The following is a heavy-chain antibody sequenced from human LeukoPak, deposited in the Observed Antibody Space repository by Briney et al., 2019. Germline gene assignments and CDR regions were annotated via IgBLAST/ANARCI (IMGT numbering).Heavy chain of an antibody. V-gene: IGHV4-31*03. CDR1: GGSISSGGYY. CDR3: ARGDHDGSGYHY. D-gene: IGHD3-22*01. CDR2: IYYSGST. J-gene: IGHJ4*02. Sequence: SQTLSLTCTVSGGSISSGGYYWSWIRQHPGKGLEWIGYIYYSGSTYYNPSLKSRVTISVDTSKNQFSLKLSSVTAADTAVYYCARGDHDGSGYHYWGQGTLVTVSS.